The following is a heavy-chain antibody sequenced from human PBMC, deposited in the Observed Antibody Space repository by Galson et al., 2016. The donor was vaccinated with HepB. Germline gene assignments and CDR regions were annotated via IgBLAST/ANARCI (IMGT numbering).Heavy chain of an antibody. D-gene: IGHD2-15*01. CDR1: GGSVTSYY. V-gene: IGHV4-59*02. J-gene: IGHJ4*02. CDR3: ARSVYGRRVAATGSFDY. Sequence: LSLTCTVSGGSVTSYYWSWIRQPPGKGLEWIGYFYYSGSTNYNPSLKSRVTISVDTSKNQFFLNLSSVTAADSAVYYCARSVYGRRVAATGSFDYWGQGTLVTVSS. CDR2: FYYSGST.